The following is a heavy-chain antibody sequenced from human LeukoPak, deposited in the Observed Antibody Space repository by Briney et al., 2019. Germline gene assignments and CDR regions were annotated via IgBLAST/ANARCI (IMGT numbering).Heavy chain of an antibody. J-gene: IGHJ4*02. V-gene: IGHV3-74*01. D-gene: IGHD1-26*01. CDR1: GFTFSSYW. CDR3: TTEEGEGGASFDY. CDR2: INSDGSST. Sequence: PGGSLRLSCAASGFTFSSYWMHWVRQAPGKGLVWVSRINSDGSSTSYADSVKGRFTISRDNAKNTLYLQMNSLRAEDTAVYYCTTEEGEGGASFDYWGQGTLVTVSS.